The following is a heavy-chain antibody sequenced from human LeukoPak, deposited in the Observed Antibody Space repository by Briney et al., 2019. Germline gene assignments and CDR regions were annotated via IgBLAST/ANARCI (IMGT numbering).Heavy chain of an antibody. CDR1: GFTFSNAW. CDR3: STDILETNWGGY. J-gene: IGHJ4*02. Sequence: PGGSLRLSCAASGFTFSNAWMSWVRRAPGKGLEWVSRIKSKTDGGTTHYAAPVKGRFTISRDDSKDTLYLQMNSLKTEDTAVYYCSTDILETNWGGYWGQGTLVTVSS. D-gene: IGHD7-27*01. CDR2: IKSKTDGGTT. V-gene: IGHV3-15*01.